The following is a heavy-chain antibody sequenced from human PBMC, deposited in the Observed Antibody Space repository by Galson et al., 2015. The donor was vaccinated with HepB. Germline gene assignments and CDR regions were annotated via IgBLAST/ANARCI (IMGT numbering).Heavy chain of an antibody. V-gene: IGHV3-23*01. Sequence: LRLSCAASGFTFSSYAMSWVRQAPGKGLEWVSAISGSGGSTYYADSVKGRFTISRDNSKNTLYLQMNSLRAEDTAVYYCAKMGPRITMVRGVIPFAFDIWGQGTMVTVSS. CDR1: GFTFSSYA. CDR3: AKMGPRITMVRGVIPFAFDI. D-gene: IGHD3-10*01. CDR2: ISGSGGST. J-gene: IGHJ3*02.